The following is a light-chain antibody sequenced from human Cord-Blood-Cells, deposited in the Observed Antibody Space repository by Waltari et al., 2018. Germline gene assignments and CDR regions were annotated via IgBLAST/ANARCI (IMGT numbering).Light chain of an antibody. V-gene: IGLV2-14*01. CDR3: SSYTSSSTLV. CDR1: RSDVGGYNY. J-gene: IGLJ2*01. CDR2: DVI. Sequence: QSALTQPASVSGSPGQSITISCTGTRSDVGGYNYVSWYQQHPGKAPKLMIYDVINRPSGVSNRFSGSKSGNTASLTISGLQAEDEADYYCSSYTSSSTLVFGGGTKLTVL.